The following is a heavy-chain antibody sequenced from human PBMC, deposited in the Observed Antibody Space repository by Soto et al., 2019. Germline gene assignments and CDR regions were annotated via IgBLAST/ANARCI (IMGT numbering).Heavy chain of an antibody. V-gene: IGHV1-2*04. Sequence: ASVKVSCKGSGYTFAGYYMHWVRQAPGQGLGWMGWINPNSGGTNYAQKFQGWVTMTRDTSISTAYMELSRLRSDDTAVYYCARGEDIAAAGSPSHYYYGMDVWGQGTTVTVSS. CDR2: INPNSGGT. CDR1: GYTFAGYY. D-gene: IGHD6-13*01. CDR3: ARGEDIAAAGSPSHYYYGMDV. J-gene: IGHJ6*02.